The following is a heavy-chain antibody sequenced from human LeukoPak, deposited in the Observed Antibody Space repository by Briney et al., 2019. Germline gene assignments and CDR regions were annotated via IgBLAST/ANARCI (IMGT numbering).Heavy chain of an antibody. J-gene: IGHJ4*02. D-gene: IGHD5-18*01. V-gene: IGHV3-23*01. CDR2: ISGSGGST. CDR1: GFTFSSYA. CDR3: AKEGRWDTLASYFDY. Sequence: GGSLRLSCAASGFTFSSYAMSWVRQAPGKGLEWVSAISGSGGSTYYADSVKGRFTISRDNSKNTLYLQTNSLRAEDTAVYYCAKEGRWDTLASYFDYWGQGTLSPSPQ.